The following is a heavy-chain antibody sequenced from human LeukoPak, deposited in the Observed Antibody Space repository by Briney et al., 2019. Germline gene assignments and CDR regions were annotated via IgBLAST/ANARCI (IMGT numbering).Heavy chain of an antibody. CDR1: GFAFSNYW. CDR2: IKQDGSET. CDR3: CSTNSFSY. D-gene: IGHD2-2*01. V-gene: IGHV3-7*01. J-gene: IGHJ4*02. Sequence: GGSLRLSCAASGFAFSNYWMNWVRQPPGKGLEWVAYIKQDGSETYYVDSVKGRFTISRDNAKNSLYLQMSSLRAEDTALYYCCSTNSFSYWGQGTLVTVSS.